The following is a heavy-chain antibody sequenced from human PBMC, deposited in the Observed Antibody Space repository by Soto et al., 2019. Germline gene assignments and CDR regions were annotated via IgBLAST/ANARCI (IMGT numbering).Heavy chain of an antibody. V-gene: IGHV2-5*02. D-gene: IGHD6-13*01. J-gene: IGHJ3*02. CDR2: IYWDDDK. CDR1: XFSLSTSGVG. Sequence: SGPTLVNPTQTLTLTCTFSXFSLSTSGVGVGWIRQPPGKALEWLALIYWDDDKRYSPSLKSRLTITKDTSKNQVVLTMTNMDPVDTATYYCAHMGIGYSSSPLTAFDIWGQGTMVTVSS. CDR3: AHMGIGYSSSPLTAFDI.